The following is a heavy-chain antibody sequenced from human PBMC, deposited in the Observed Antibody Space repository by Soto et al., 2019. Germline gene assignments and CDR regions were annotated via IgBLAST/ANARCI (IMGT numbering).Heavy chain of an antibody. CDR1: GFTFSNYT. V-gene: IGHV3-23*01. J-gene: IGHJ3*01. Sequence: EVQLLESGGGLVQPGGSLRLSCAASGFTFSNYTMSCVRQAPGMGLEWVSTLGVRSTYYADSVKGRFTISRDNSNNALYLQMNSLRVGDTAVYYCAKGTLVKPPGTRAFDVWGQGTMVIVSS. CDR3: AKGTLVKPPGTRAFDV. CDR2: LGVRST. D-gene: IGHD6-13*01.